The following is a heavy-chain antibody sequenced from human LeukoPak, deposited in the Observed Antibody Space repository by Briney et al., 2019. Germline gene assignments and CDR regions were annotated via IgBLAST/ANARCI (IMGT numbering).Heavy chain of an antibody. CDR2: ISYDGFNK. D-gene: IGHD2-2*01. CDR3: AGPTCLRGGYCSTNP. J-gene: IGHJ5*02. Sequence: PGGSLRLSCAASGFTFSNYAMHWVRQAPGKGLEWVAVISYDGFNKYYSDSVKGRFTISRDNAKNSLYLQMNGLRAEDTAVYYCAGPTCLRGGYCSTNPWGQGTLVTVSS. CDR1: GFTFSNYA. V-gene: IGHV3-30-3*01.